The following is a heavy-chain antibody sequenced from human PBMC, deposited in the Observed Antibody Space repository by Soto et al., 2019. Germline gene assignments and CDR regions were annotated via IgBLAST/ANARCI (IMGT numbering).Heavy chain of an antibody. CDR1: GFTFSSYA. D-gene: IGHD3-22*01. CDR2: ISGSGGST. J-gene: IGHJ4*02. Sequence: GGSLRLSCAASGFTFSSYAMSWCLQAPGKGLEWVSAISGSGGSTYYADSVKGRFTISRDNSKNTLYLQMNSLKAEDTAVYYCAKDQWLPTYWGQGTLVTVST. V-gene: IGHV3-23*01. CDR3: AKDQWLPTY.